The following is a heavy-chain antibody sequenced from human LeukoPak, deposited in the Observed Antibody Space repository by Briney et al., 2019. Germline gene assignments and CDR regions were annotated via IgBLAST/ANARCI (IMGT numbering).Heavy chain of an antibody. CDR1: GYTFTGYY. Sequence: ASVKVSCKASGYTFTGYYMDWVRQAPGQGLEWMGWINPNSGGTNYAHTFQGRVTMTRDTSISTAYMELSRLRSDDTAVYYCAREHSSGYYFDAFDIWGQGTMVTVSS. D-gene: IGHD3-22*01. CDR3: AREHSSGYYFDAFDI. V-gene: IGHV1-2*02. CDR2: INPNSGGT. J-gene: IGHJ3*02.